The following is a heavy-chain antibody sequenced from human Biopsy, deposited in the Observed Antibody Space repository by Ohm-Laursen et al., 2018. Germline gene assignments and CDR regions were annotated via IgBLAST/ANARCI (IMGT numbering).Heavy chain of an antibody. CDR1: GGSIISYY. CDR3: VRGVDYYDPYHYYALDV. J-gene: IGHJ6*02. V-gene: IGHV4-59*12. Sequence: SETLSLTCSVSGGSIISYYWTWIRQPPGKGLEWIGHVYNGGTTNYNPSLKSRVTISVDTSKNQFSLKVRSVTAADTAVYYCVRGVDYYDPYHYYALDVWGQGTTVTVSS. CDR2: VYNGGTT. D-gene: IGHD3-22*01.